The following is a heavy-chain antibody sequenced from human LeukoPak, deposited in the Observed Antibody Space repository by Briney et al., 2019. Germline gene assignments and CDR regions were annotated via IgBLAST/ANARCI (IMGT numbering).Heavy chain of an antibody. D-gene: IGHD4-23*01. Sequence: GGSLRLSCAASRFTFSDYYMSWVRQAPGKGLAWVSYMSSGGSTISYADSVKGRFTTSRDNAENSLYLQMNSLRVEDTAVYYCARVLRGGNSGYTFDIWGQGTMVTVSS. CDR1: RFTFSDYY. CDR3: ARVLRGGNSGYTFDI. V-gene: IGHV3-11*01. J-gene: IGHJ3*02. CDR2: MSSGGSTI.